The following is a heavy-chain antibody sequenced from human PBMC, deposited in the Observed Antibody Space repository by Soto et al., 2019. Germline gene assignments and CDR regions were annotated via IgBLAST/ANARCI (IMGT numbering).Heavy chain of an antibody. D-gene: IGHD2-15*01. J-gene: IGHJ4*02. CDR3: AREYCSGGSCYGTDY. CDR2: ISGHNDNT. V-gene: IGHV1-18*01. Sequence: QVQLVQSGAEVKRPGASVKVSCKASGYTFTTFGISWVRQAPGQGLEWMGWISGHNDNTKYVQRFQGRVTMTTDTSTSTVYMELGSLRSDDTAVYFCAREYCSGGSCYGTDYWGQGTLVTVSS. CDR1: GYTFTTFG.